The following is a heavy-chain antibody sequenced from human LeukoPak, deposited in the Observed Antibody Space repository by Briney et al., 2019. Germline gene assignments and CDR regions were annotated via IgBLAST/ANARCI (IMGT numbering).Heavy chain of an antibody. D-gene: IGHD1-26*01. V-gene: IGHV1-69*04. Sequence: ASVKVSCKASGGTFSSYAISWVRQAPGQGLEWMGRIIPILGIANYAQKFQGRVTITAARSTSTAYMELSSLRSEDTAVYYCARDSGGSYWGDYWGQGTLVTVSS. CDR1: GGTFSSYA. J-gene: IGHJ4*02. CDR3: ARDSGGSYWGDY. CDR2: IIPILGIA.